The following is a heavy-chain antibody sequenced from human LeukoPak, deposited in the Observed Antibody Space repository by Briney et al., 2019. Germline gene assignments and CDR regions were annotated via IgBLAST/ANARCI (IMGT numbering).Heavy chain of an antibody. CDR2: ISAYNGNT. Sequence: GASVKVSCKASGYTFTSYGISWVRQAPGQGLEWMGWISAYNGNTNYAQKLQGRVTMTTDTSTSTAYMELRSLRSEDTAVYYCATSSGVVVPAAIAYWGQGTLVTVSS. CDR3: ATSSGVVVPAAIAY. D-gene: IGHD2-2*01. V-gene: IGHV1-18*01. CDR1: GYTFTSYG. J-gene: IGHJ4*02.